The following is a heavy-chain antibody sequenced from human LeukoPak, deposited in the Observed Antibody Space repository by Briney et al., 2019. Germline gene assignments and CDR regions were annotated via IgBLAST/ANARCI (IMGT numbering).Heavy chain of an antibody. CDR3: ARDGPEYCSSSSCPYYYYMDV. CDR2: TYYRSKWYN. D-gene: IGHD2-2*01. CDR1: GDSVSSNSAA. Sequence: SQTLSLTCAISGDSVSSNSAAWNWIRQSPSRGLEWLGRTYYRSKWYNDYAVSVKSRITINPDTSKNQFSLKLSSVTAADTAVYYCARDGPEYCSSSSCPYYYYMDVWGKGTAVTVSS. V-gene: IGHV6-1*01. J-gene: IGHJ6*03.